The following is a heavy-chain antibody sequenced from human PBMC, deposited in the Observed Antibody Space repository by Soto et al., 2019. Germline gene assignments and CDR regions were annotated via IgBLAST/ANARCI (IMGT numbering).Heavy chain of an antibody. CDR1: GYTFTSYG. D-gene: IGHD3-22*01. V-gene: IGHV1-18*01. CDR2: ISAYNGNT. Sequence: ASVKVSCKASGYTFTSYGISWVRQAPGQGLEWMGWISAYNGNTNYAQKLQGRVTMTTDTSTSAAYMELRSLRSDDTAVYYCARDRDCYDSSGYFDYWGQGTLVTVSS. J-gene: IGHJ4*02. CDR3: ARDRDCYDSSGYFDY.